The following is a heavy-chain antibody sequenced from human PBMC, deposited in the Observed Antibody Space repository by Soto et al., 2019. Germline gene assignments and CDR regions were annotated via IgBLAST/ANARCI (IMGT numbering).Heavy chain of an antibody. CDR1: GFTFSSYW. V-gene: IGHV3-74*01. J-gene: IGHJ6*02. Sequence: GGSLRLSCAASGFTFSSYWMHWVRQAPGKGLVWVSRINSDGSSTSYADSVKGRFTISRDNAKNTLYLQMNSLRAEDTAVYYCAREGGSYLYYYGMDVWGQGTTVTVSS. D-gene: IGHD1-26*01. CDR3: AREGGSYLYYYGMDV. CDR2: INSDGSST.